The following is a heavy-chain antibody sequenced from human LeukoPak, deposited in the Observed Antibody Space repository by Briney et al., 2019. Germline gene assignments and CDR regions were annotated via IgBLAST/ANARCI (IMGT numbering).Heavy chain of an antibody. Sequence: GGSLRLSCAASGFTFSSYGMHWVRQAPGKGLEWISAISGSGGSTYYADSVKGRFNISRDNSKNTLYLQMNSLRAEDTAVYYCAKEGHIVVVPALGYFDYWGQGTLVTVSS. J-gene: IGHJ4*02. D-gene: IGHD2-2*01. V-gene: IGHV3-23*01. CDR2: ISGSGGST. CDR1: GFTFSSYG. CDR3: AKEGHIVVVPALGYFDY.